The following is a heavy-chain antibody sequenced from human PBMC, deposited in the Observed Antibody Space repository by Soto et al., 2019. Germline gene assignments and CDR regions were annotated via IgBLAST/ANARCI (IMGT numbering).Heavy chain of an antibody. Sequence: ASVKVSCKASGYTFTGYYMHWVRQAPGQGLEWMGWINPNSGETIYAQKFQGRVTMTEDTSTDTAYMELSSLRAEDSAVYYCAKVDVVNPWGSFDIWGQGTRVTVSS. CDR2: INPNSGET. CDR1: GYTFTGYY. V-gene: IGHV1-2*02. D-gene: IGHD2-21*01. CDR3: AKVDVVNPWGSFDI. J-gene: IGHJ3*02.